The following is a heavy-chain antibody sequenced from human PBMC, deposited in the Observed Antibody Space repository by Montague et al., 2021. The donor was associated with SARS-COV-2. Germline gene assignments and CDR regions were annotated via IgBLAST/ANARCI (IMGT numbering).Heavy chain of an antibody. J-gene: IGHJ2*01. CDR3: ARNRGWGSRGAGYIDL. V-gene: IGHV4-59*01. CDR1: GGSISGYY. Sequence: SETLSLTCTVAGGSISGYYWSWIRQPPGKGLEWIGYINYSGSTNYNPSLKSRVTISVDTSKNQFSLNLSSVPAADTAAYYCARNRGWGSRGAGYIDLWGRGTLVTVSS. CDR2: INYSGST. D-gene: IGHD7-27*01.